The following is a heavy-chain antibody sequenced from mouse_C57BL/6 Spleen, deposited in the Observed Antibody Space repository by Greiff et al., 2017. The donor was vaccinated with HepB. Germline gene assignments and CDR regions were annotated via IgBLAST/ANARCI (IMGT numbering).Heavy chain of an antibody. Sequence: QVQLKESGAELVKPGASVKISCKASGYAFSSYWMNWVKQRPGQGLELLGQIYPGDGDTNYNGKFNGKATLTADTSSSTAYMQLSSLTSEDSAVYFCARYYYDSSWDFDYWGQGTTLTVSS. CDR3: ARYYYDSSWDFDY. CDR2: IYPGDGDT. D-gene: IGHD1-1*01. J-gene: IGHJ2*01. V-gene: IGHV1-80*01. CDR1: GYAFSSYW.